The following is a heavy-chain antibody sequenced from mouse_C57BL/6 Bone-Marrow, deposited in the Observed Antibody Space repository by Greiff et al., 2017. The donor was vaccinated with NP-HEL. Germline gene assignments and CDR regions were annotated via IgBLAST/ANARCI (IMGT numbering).Heavy chain of an antibody. CDR2: SRNKANDYTT. Sequence: DVQLVESGGGLVQSGRSLRLSCATSGFIFSDFYMEWVRQAPGKGLEWIAASRNKANDYTTEYSASVKGRFIVSRDTSQSILYLQMNALRAEDTAIYYCARDAGDAMDYWGQGTSVTVSS. CDR3: ARDAGDAMDY. CDR1: GFIFSDFY. J-gene: IGHJ4*01. V-gene: IGHV7-1*01.